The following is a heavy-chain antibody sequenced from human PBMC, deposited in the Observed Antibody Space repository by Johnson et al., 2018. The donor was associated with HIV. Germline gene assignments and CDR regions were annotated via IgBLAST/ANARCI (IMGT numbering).Heavy chain of an antibody. V-gene: IGHV3-74*03. D-gene: IGHD2-21*01. Sequence: VLLVESGGGLVQPGGSLRLSSAASGFAFRTYWMVWVRQVPGKRPVWVARIYNDGSRTTYAASVRGRFPLSRDNAKYTVDLQMNSLRVEDTAVYYCAKVDCGGDTCAGYDPFDLWGQGTLVTVSS. CDR3: AKVDCGGDTCAGYDPFDL. J-gene: IGHJ3*01. CDR1: GFAFRTYW. CDR2: IYNDGSRT.